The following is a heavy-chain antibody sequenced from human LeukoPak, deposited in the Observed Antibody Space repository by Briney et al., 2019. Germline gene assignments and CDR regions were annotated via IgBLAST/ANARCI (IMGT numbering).Heavy chain of an antibody. V-gene: IGHV3-23*01. J-gene: IGHJ4*02. D-gene: IGHD3-10*01. CDR1: GFTFSNYW. CDR3: AKSEVRGVIRVYFDY. CDR2: ISGSGGST. Sequence: GGSLRLSCAASGFTFSNYWMTWVRQAPGKGLEWVSAISGSGGSTYYADSVKGRFTIPRDNSKNTLYLQMNSLRAEDTAVYYCAKSEVRGVIRVYFDYWGQGTLVTVSS.